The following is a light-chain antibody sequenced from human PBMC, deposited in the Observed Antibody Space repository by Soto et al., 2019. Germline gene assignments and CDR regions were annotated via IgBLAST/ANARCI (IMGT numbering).Light chain of an antibody. CDR3: QQRSNLPLT. CDR2: DAS. Sequence: IVLTQSPVTLSLSPGERATLPCRASQSVSSYLAWYQQKPGQAPRLLIYDASNRATGIPARFSGSGSGTDFTLTISRLEPEDFAVYYCQQRSNLPLTFGGGTKVEIK. CDR1: QSVSSY. J-gene: IGKJ4*01. V-gene: IGKV3-11*01.